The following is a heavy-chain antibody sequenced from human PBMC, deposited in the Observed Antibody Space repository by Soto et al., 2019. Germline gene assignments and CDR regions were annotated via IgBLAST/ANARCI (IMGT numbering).Heavy chain of an antibody. D-gene: IGHD6-13*01. J-gene: IGHJ4*02. Sequence: EAQLVESGGGLVQPGGSLRLSCAASGFTFSTSSMSWVRQAPGKGLEWVSYISISGSLIYYADSVRGRFTISRDNAKNSLLLDMNILRAEDTAVYYCERESIRAAGGPYWGQGTLVTVSS. CDR3: ERESIRAAGGPY. CDR2: ISISGSLI. V-gene: IGHV3-48*01. CDR1: GFTFSTSS.